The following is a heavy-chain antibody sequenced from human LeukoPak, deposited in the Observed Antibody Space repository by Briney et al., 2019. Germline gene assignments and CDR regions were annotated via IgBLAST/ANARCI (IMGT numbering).Heavy chain of an antibody. D-gene: IGHD3-22*01. CDR3: AKTYYYDSSGYRHYYYYMDV. CDR1: GGTFSSYA. V-gene: IGHV1-69*06. CDR2: IIPIFGTA. Sequence: GASVKVSCKASGGTFSSYAISWVRQAPGQGLEWMGGIIPIFGTANYAQKFQGRVTITADKSTSTAYMELSSLRSEDTAVYYCAKTYYYDSSGYRHYYYYMDVWGKGTTVTVSS. J-gene: IGHJ6*03.